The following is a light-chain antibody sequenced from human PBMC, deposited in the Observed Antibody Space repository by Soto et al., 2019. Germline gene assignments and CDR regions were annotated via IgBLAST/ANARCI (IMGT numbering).Light chain of an antibody. V-gene: IGKV4-1*01. J-gene: IGKJ1*01. CDR3: QQYYTTPRT. CDR1: QSVLYNSKHKDS. Sequence: DIGMAQSPDSPAGALGGRAHIKLKSRQSVLYNSKHKDSLALYQQKPGQPPRLLIYLETTRESGVPDRFSGSGSGTDFTLTISSLQAEDVAVYYCQQYYTTPRTFGQGTKVDIK. CDR2: LET.